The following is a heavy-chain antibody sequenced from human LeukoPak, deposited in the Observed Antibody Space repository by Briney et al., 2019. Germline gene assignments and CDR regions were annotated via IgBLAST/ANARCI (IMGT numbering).Heavy chain of an antibody. CDR3: ATHPVAAHGHYGMDV. V-gene: IGHV1-8*01. CDR2: MNPNSGNT. J-gene: IGHJ6*02. D-gene: IGHD6-19*01. CDR1: GYTFTSYD. Sequence: ASVKVSCKASGYTFTSYDINWVRQATGQGLEWMGWMNPNSGNTGYAQKFQGRVTMTRDTSISTAYMEMSSLRSEDTAVYYCATHPVAAHGHYGMDVWGQGTTVTVSS.